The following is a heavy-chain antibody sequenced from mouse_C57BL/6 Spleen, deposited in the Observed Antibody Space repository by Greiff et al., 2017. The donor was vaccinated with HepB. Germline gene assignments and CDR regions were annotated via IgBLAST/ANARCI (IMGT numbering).Heavy chain of an antibody. Sequence: VQGVESGAELARPGASVKLSCKASGYTFTSYGISWVKQRTGQGLEWIGEIYPRSGNTYYNEKFKGKATLTADKSSSTAYMELRSLTSEDSAVYFCARWDYGSSLFAYWGQGTLVTVSA. CDR3: ARWDYGSSLFAY. CDR2: IYPRSGNT. D-gene: IGHD1-1*01. V-gene: IGHV1-81*01. J-gene: IGHJ3*01. CDR1: GYTFTSYG.